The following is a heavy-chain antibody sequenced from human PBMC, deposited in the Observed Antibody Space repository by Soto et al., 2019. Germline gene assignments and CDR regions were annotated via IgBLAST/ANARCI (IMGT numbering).Heavy chain of an antibody. J-gene: IGHJ6*02. CDR2: IYPHDSDT. V-gene: IGHV5-51*01. D-gene: IGHD3-10*01. Sequence: PGESLKISCKASGYSFSNYWIGWVRQMPGKGLEWMGVIYPHDSDTKYSPSFQGQITISVDKSLSTVYLQWSSLRASDTAMYFCARETGAPYYYGMDVWGQGTTGTASS. CDR1: GYSFSNYW. CDR3: ARETGAPYYYGMDV.